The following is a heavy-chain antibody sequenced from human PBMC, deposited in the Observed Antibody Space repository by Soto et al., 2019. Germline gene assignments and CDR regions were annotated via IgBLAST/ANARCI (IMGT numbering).Heavy chain of an antibody. D-gene: IGHD6-19*01. CDR2: ISAYNGNK. Sequence: GASVKVCCKASCYTFTSHGISWVRQAPGQGLEWMGWISAYNGNKNYAQKLQGRVTMTTDTSTSTAYMELRSLRSDDTAVYYCARDSAGSNAFDIWGQGTMVTVSS. CDR1: CYTFTSHG. CDR3: ARDSAGSNAFDI. J-gene: IGHJ3*02. V-gene: IGHV1-18*01.